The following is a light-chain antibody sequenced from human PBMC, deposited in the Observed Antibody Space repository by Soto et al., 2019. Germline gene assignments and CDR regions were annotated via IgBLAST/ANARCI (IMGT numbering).Light chain of an antibody. Sequence: ETVLTQSPDTLSLSPGERVTLSCRASQSVGSYVVWYQQKPGQAPRLLIYGASNRATGIPARFSGSGSGTDFTLTISSLEPEDFAVYYCQHRSNGFGQGTKLEIK. CDR1: QSVGSY. CDR3: QHRSNG. J-gene: IGKJ2*01. CDR2: GAS. V-gene: IGKV3-11*01.